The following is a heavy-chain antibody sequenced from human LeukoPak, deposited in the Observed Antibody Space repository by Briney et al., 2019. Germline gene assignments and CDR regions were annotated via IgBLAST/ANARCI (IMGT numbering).Heavy chain of an antibody. CDR3: ARAYSSSWYWNWFDP. CDR2: IYPTGST. Sequence: SETLSLTCTVSGYSISSGYYWGWIRQPSGKGLEWIGNIYPTGSTYYNPSLKSRVTISVDTSKNQFSLKVSSVSAADTAVYYCARAYSSSWYWNWFDPWGQGTLVTVPS. J-gene: IGHJ5*02. D-gene: IGHD6-13*01. V-gene: IGHV4-38-2*02. CDR1: GYSISSGYY.